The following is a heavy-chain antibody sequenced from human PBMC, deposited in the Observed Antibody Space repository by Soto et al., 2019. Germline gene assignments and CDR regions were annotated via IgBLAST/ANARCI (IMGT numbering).Heavy chain of an antibody. V-gene: IGHV3-7*01. CDR1: GFTFSSYW. D-gene: IGHD3-3*01. Sequence: GGSLRLSCAASGFTFSSYWMSWVRQAPGKGLEWVANIKQDGSEKYYVDSVKGRLTISRDNAKNSLYLQMNSLRAEDTAVYYCARVPVATIFGVVISLDAFDIWGQGTMVTVSS. CDR2: IKQDGSEK. CDR3: ARVPVATIFGVVISLDAFDI. J-gene: IGHJ3*02.